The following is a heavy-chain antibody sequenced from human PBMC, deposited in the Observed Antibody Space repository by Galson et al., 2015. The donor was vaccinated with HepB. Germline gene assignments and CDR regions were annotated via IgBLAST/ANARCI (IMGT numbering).Heavy chain of an antibody. CDR1: GFTVSSYY. CDR3: ARGGGINSGSHQLDY. J-gene: IGHJ4*02. D-gene: IGHD1-26*01. V-gene: IGHV3-53*01. Sequence: SLRLSCAASGFTVSSYYMSWVRQAPGKGLEWVSVIYSGGSTYYADSVKGRFTISRDNSRNTLYLQMNSLRAEDTAVYYCARGGGINSGSHQLDYWGQGTLVTVSS. CDR2: IYSGGST.